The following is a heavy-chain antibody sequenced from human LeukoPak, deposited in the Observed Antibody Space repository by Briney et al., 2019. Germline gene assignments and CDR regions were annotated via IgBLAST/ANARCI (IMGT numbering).Heavy chain of an antibody. V-gene: IGHV4-4*02. CDR3: ARAVVGATQDFDY. J-gene: IGHJ4*02. Sequence: SGTLSLTCAVSGGSVSSSYWWSWVRQPPGKGLEWIGEISHSGSTNYNPSLKSRVTISVDTSKNQFSLKLSSVTAADTAVYYCARAVVGATQDFDYWGQGTLVTVSS. CDR1: GGSVSSSYW. D-gene: IGHD1-26*01. CDR2: ISHSGST.